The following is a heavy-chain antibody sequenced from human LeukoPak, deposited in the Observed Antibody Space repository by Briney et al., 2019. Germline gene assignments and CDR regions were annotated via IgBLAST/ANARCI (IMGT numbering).Heavy chain of an antibody. CDR2: ISSGDSST. D-gene: IGHD2-21*02. CDR3: AKCMSGSGVCLNFDS. V-gene: IGHV3-23*01. J-gene: IGHJ4*02. Sequence: LPGGSLRLSCEASGFTFTTYAMSWVRQAPGKGLQWVSGISSGDSSTYYTGSVKGRFTISRDNSKNTLYLQINSLRAEDTAVYYCAKCMSGSGVCLNFDSWGQGILVTVSS. CDR1: GFTFTTYA.